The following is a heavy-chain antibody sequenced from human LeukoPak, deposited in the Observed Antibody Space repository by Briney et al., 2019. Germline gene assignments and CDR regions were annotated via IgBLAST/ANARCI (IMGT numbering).Heavy chain of an antibody. CDR2: IYYSGST. V-gene: IGHV4-59*01. CDR3: ARAYKYYDFWSGQPGPIYGMDV. D-gene: IGHD3-3*01. J-gene: IGHJ6*02. Sequence: SETLSLTCTVSGGSISSYYWSWIRQPPGKGLEWIGYIYYSGSTNYDPSLKSRVTISVDTSKNQFSLKLSSVIAADTAVYYCARAYKYYDFWSGQPGPIYGMDVWGQGTTVTVSS. CDR1: GGSISSYY.